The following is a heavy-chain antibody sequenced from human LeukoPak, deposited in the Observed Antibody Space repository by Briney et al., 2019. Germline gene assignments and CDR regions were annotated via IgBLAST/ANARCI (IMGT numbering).Heavy chain of an antibody. D-gene: IGHD6-13*01. CDR1: AFNFSDYH. V-gene: IGHV3-30*18. CDR3: AKVGGRSWFYFDS. CDR2: ITDDGTDK. J-gene: IGHJ4*02. Sequence: GGSLRLSCAGSAFNFSDYHMDWVRQAPGKGLEWVAVITDDGTDKYYRDSVKGRFSVSRDNSKNTLYLQMNTLRPEDTAIYFCAKVGGRSWFYFDSWGQGTVVTVSS.